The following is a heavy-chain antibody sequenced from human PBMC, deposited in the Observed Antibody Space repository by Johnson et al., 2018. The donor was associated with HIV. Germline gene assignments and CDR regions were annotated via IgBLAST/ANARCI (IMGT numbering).Heavy chain of an antibody. CDR1: GFTFYNYA. CDR2: INWHGGST. V-gene: IGHV3-20*04. CDR3: ARDGWEQRGETGGDGCDI. J-gene: IGHJ3*02. Sequence: VQLVESGGGVVRPGGSLRLSCAASGFTFYNYAMSWVRKTPGKGLEWVSGINWHGGSTGYADSVKGRFTISRDNTKNSVYLQMNSLRVEDTAFYYCARDGWEQRGETGGDGCDIWGQGTMVTVSS. D-gene: IGHD1-26*01.